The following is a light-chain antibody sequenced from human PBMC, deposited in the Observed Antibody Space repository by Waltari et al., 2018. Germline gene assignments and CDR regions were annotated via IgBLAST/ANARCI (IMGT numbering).Light chain of an antibody. J-gene: IGKJ4*01. Sequence: EIVLTQSPATLSLSPGERATLSCRASQGVSSYLAWYQQKPGQAPRLLIYDASNRATGIPARFSGSGSGTDFTLTISSLETEDYAHYYCQQRSNWPLTFGGGTKVEIK. CDR1: QGVSSY. CDR2: DAS. CDR3: QQRSNWPLT. V-gene: IGKV3-11*01.